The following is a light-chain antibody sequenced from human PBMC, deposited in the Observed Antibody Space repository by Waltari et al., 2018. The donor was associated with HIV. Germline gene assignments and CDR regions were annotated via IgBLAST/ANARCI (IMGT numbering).Light chain of an antibody. CDR2: EVS. J-gene: IGLJ1*01. CDR1: SSDVGGYNY. CDR3: SSYTSSSTPLYV. Sequence: QSALTQPASVSGSPGQSITISCTGTSSDVGGYNYVSWYQQHPGKAPKLKIYEVSNRPAVGSKRLSGSKSGNTAALTISGLQAEDEADYYCSSYTSSSTPLYVFGTGTKVTVL. V-gene: IGLV2-14*01.